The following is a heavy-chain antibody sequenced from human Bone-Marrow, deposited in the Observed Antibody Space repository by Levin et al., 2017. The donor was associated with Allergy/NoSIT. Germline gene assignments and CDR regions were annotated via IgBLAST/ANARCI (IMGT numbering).Heavy chain of an antibody. CDR1: RYTFTSYA. CDR3: ARDAGIVAVGGAGPHFDY. J-gene: IGHJ4*02. D-gene: IGHD1-26*01. V-gene: IGHV7-4-1*02. Sequence: PGESLKISCKASRYTFTSYAISWVRQAPGQGLEWMGWIDTNTGNPTYAQGFTGRFVFSLDTSVSTAYLQISSLRAEDTAVYYCARDAGIVAVGGAGPHFDYWGQGTLVTVSS. CDR2: IDTNTGNP.